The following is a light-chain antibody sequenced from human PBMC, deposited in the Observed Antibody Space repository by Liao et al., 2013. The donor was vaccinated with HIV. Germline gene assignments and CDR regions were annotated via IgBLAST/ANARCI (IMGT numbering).Light chain of an antibody. J-gene: IGLJ1*01. CDR3: QAWDSSTGV. CDR2: EDS. V-gene: IGLV3-1*01. Sequence: SYELTQPPSVSVSPGQTATITCSGDKVGDKYACWYQVKPGQSPEVVIYEDSKRPSGIPERFSGSNSGNTATLTISGTQAMDEADYYCQAWDSSTGVFGTGTKVTVL. CDR1: KVGDKY.